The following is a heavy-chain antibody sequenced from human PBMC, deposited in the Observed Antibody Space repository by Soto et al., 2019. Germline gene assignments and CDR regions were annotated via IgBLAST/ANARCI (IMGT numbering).Heavy chain of an antibody. V-gene: IGHV3-30*18. CDR3: AKDLLGPGRAYGMDV. D-gene: IGHD7-27*01. J-gene: IGHJ6*02. CDR1: GLPFSSYG. CDR2: ISYDGSNK. Sequence: RGSLRLSCAASGLPFSSYGMHWVSKAPGKGLEWVAVISYDGSNKYYADSVKGRFTISRDNSKNTLYLQMNSLRAEDTAVYYCAKDLLGPGRAYGMDVWGQGTTVTVSS.